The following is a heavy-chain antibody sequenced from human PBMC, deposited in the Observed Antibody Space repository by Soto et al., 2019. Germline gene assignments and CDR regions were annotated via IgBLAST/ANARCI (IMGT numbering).Heavy chain of an antibody. J-gene: IGHJ6*02. V-gene: IGHV3-30-3*01. Sequence: GGSLRLSCAASGFTFSSYAMHWVRQAPGKGLEWVAVISYDGSNKYYADSVKGRFTISRDNSKNTLYLQMNSLRAEDTAVYYCARVRGYSGYDSVWTLYYYGMDVWGQGTTVTVSS. CDR2: ISYDGSNK. CDR3: ARVRGYSGYDSVWTLYYYGMDV. CDR1: GFTFSSYA. D-gene: IGHD5-12*01.